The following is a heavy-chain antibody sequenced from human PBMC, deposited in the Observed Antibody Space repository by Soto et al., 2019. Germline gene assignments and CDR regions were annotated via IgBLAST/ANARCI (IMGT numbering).Heavy chain of an antibody. CDR1: GGSISSGDYY. D-gene: IGHD3-9*01. Sequence: LSLTCTVSGGSISSGDYYWSWIRQPPGKGLEWIGYIYYSGSTYYNPSLKSRVTISVDTSKNQFSLKLSSVTAADTAVYYCARGGYDILTGYSVASLDYWGQGTLVTVSS. V-gene: IGHV4-30-4*01. J-gene: IGHJ4*02. CDR2: IYYSGST. CDR3: ARGGYDILTGYSVASLDY.